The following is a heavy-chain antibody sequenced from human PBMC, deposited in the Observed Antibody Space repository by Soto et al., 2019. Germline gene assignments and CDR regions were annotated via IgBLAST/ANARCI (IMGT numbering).Heavy chain of an antibody. J-gene: IGHJ4*02. CDR2: IYYSGST. V-gene: IGHV4-39*02. Sequence: QRQLQESGPGLVKPSETLSLTCTVSAGSIRSSSYYWGWIRQPPRKGLEWIGSIYYSGSTYYNPSLKSRVTISVDMSTYQLPQKLSSVSAADKAVYYCAREILRYFDWSRPYFDYWGQGTLVTVAS. D-gene: IGHD3-9*01. CDR1: AGSIRSSSYY. CDR3: AREILRYFDWSRPYFDY.